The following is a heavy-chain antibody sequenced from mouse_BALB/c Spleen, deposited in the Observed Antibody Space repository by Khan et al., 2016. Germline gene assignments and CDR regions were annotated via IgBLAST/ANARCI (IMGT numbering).Heavy chain of an antibody. Sequence: EVQLQESGPGLVKPSQSLSLTCTVTGYSITSDYAWNWIRQFPGNKLEWMGNISYSGSTSYNPSLKSRISSTRDTSKNQFFLQLNSVTTEDTATYYCARSIMANWGQGTTLTVSS. J-gene: IGHJ2*01. CDR2: ISYSGST. CDR3: ARSIMAN. CDR1: GYSITSDYA. V-gene: IGHV3-2*02.